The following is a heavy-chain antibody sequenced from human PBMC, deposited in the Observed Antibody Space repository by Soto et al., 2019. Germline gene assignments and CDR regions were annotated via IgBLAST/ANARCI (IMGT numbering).Heavy chain of an antibody. D-gene: IGHD1-26*01. J-gene: IGHJ6*02. CDR2: IYHSGST. Sequence: SETLSLTCAVSGGSISSSNWWSWVRQPPGKGLEWIGEIYHSGSTNYNPSLKSRVTISVDKSKNQFSLKLSSVTAAATAVYYCARVSGGYYSGMDVGGQGTTLTVSS. V-gene: IGHV4-4*02. CDR1: GGSISSSNW. CDR3: ARVSGGYYSGMDV.